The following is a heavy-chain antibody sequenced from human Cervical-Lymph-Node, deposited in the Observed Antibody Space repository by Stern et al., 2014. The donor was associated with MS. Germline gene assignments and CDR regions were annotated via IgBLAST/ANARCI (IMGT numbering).Heavy chain of an antibody. D-gene: IGHD6-13*01. CDR1: GYSFTSYY. J-gene: IGHJ5*02. V-gene: IGHV5-51*03. Sequence: EDQLVESGAEVKKPGESLKISCTGSGYSFTSYYILWVRHVPGKGLEWMGIIQPGDSETRYSPSFLGQVTTSADKSTNTAHTPWRTLKASDTAMYSCARTRYSGSWYTFDPWGQGTLVTVSS. CDR2: IQPGDSET. CDR3: ARTRYSGSWYTFDP.